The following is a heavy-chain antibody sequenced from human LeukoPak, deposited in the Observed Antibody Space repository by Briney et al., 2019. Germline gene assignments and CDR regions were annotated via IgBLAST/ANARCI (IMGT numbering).Heavy chain of an antibody. CDR3: AKDRSTDWAPDY. Sequence: AGGSLRLSCAPSGFTFTSSGMHWVRQAPGKGLEWVAVISSDGSDKYYADSVRGRFTISRDNSKNTLYLQMNSLRVEDTAAYYCAKDRSTDWAPDYWGQGTLVTVSS. D-gene: IGHD3-9*01. V-gene: IGHV3-30*18. J-gene: IGHJ4*02. CDR2: ISSDGSDK. CDR1: GFTFTSSG.